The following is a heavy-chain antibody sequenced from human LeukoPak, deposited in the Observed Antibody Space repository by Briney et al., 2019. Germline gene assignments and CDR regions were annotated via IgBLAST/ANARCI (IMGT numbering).Heavy chain of an antibody. CDR2: IYPGDSDT. J-gene: IGHJ4*02. CDR1: GYSFSSYW. Sequence: GESLKISCKGSGYSFSSYWIDWVRQVPGEGLEWMGFIYPGDSDTRYSPSFQGQVTISADKSISTAYLQWSSLKASDTAMYYCARPVRGVTGYYFDYWGQGTLVTVSS. V-gene: IGHV5-51*01. D-gene: IGHD3-10*02. CDR3: ARPVRGVTGYYFDY.